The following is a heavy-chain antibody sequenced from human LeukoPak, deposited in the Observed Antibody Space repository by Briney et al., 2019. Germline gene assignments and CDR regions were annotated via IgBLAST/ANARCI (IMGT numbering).Heavy chain of an antibody. J-gene: IGHJ3*02. CDR3: AKDEVLRFLEWLSPGAFDI. D-gene: IGHD3-3*01. CDR2: LSGSGGST. V-gene: IGHV3-23*01. Sequence: GGSLRLSCAASGFTFSGYAMKWVRQAPGKGLEWVSGLSGSGGSTYYADSVKGRFTISRDNSKNTLYLQMNSLRAEDTAVYYCAKDEVLRFLEWLSPGAFDIWGQGTMVTVSS. CDR1: GFTFSGYA.